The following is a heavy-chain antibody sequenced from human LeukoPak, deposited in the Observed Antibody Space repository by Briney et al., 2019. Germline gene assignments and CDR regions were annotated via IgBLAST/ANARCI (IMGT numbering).Heavy chain of an antibody. CDR2: INHSGST. V-gene: IGHV4-34*01. CDR3: ARRKYYYDSSGLFV. CDR1: GFTFSSYA. J-gene: IGHJ6*04. Sequence: GSLRLSCAASGFTFSSYAMSWVRQAPGKGLEWIGEINHSGSTNYNPSLKSRVTISVDTSKNQFSLKLSSVTAADTAVYYCARRKYYYDSSGLFVWGKGTTVTVSS. D-gene: IGHD3-22*01.